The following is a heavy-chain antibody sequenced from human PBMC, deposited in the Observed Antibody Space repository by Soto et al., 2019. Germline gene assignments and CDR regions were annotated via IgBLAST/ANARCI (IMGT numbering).Heavy chain of an antibody. Sequence: QVQLQQWGAGLLKPSETLSLTCAVYGGSFSGYYWSWIRQPPGKGLEWIGEINHSGSTNYNPSLKSRVTISVDTSKNQFSLKLSSVTAADTAVYYCARGRVVVVAARHYNWFGPWGQGTLVTVSS. J-gene: IGHJ5*02. V-gene: IGHV4-34*01. CDR1: GGSFSGYY. D-gene: IGHD2-15*01. CDR2: INHSGST. CDR3: ARGRVVVVAARHYNWFGP.